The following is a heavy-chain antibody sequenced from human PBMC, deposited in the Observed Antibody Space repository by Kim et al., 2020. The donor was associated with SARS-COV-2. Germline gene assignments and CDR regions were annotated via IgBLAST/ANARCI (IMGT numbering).Heavy chain of an antibody. CDR1: GFTFSSYW. CDR2: INSDGSST. Sequence: GGSLRLSCAASGFTFSSYWMHWVRQVPGEGLVWVSRINSDGSSTTYADSVKGRFTISRDNGKNTLYLQMNSLRAEDTAVFYCARGGPYSGGPGPLWGQGTLVTVSS. V-gene: IGHV3-74*01. J-gene: IGHJ1*01. CDR3: ARGGPYSGGPGPL. D-gene: IGHD1-26*01.